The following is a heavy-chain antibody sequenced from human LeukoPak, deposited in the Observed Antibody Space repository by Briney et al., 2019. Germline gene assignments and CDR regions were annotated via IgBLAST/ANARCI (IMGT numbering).Heavy chain of an antibody. Sequence: ASETLSLTCTVSGGSISSYYWSWIRQPPGKGLEWIGYIYYSGSTNYNPSLKSRVTISVDTSKNQFSLKLSSVTAADTAVYYCASYDFWSGYSIYWGQGTLVTVSS. CDR1: GGSISSYY. CDR3: ASYDFWSGYSIY. CDR2: IYYSGST. J-gene: IGHJ4*02. D-gene: IGHD3-3*01. V-gene: IGHV4-59*08.